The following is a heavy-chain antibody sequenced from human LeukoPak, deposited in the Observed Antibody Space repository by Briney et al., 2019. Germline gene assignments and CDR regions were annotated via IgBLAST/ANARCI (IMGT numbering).Heavy chain of an antibody. V-gene: IGHV3-23*01. CDR1: GFTFSSYA. CDR3: AKDFLTYYYDSSGYSRPPYLDY. Sequence: GGSLRLSCAASGFTFSSYAMSWVRQAPGKGLEWVSAISGSGGSTYYADSVKGRFTISRDNSKNTLYLQMNSLRAEDTAVYYCAKDFLTYYYDSSGYSRPPYLDYWGQGTLVTVSS. CDR2: ISGSGGST. D-gene: IGHD3-22*01. J-gene: IGHJ4*02.